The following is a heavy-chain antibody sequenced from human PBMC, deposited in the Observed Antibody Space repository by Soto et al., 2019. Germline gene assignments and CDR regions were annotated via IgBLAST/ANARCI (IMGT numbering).Heavy chain of an antibody. CDR2: INVGNDNS. CDR1: GYTFTSYA. J-gene: IGHJ4*02. D-gene: IGHD6-19*01. CDR3: VRGNKVAGTLGY. V-gene: IGHV1-3*01. Sequence: QVQLVQSGAEVKKPGASVKVSCRASGYTFTSYAMHWVRQAPGQRLEWMGWINVGNDNSKYSQKFQGRVTITSDTSASTAYMELGSLRSEDTAVYYCVRGNKVAGTLGYWGQGTLVTVSS.